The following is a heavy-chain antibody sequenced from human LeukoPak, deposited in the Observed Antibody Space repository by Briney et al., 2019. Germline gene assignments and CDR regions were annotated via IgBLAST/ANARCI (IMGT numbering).Heavy chain of an antibody. Sequence: ASVKLSCKASGYTFTGYYMHWVRRAPGQGLEWMGWINPNSGGTNYAQKFQGRVTMTRDTSISTAYMELSRLRSDDTAVYYCARSPTVRGVHFDYWGQGTLVTVSS. CDR1: GYTFTGYY. J-gene: IGHJ4*02. CDR2: INPNSGGT. V-gene: IGHV1-2*02. D-gene: IGHD3-10*01. CDR3: ARSPTVRGVHFDY.